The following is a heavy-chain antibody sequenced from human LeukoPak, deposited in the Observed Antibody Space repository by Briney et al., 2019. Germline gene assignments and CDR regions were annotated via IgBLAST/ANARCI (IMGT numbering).Heavy chain of an antibody. Sequence: QPGGSLRLSCAASGFTFSSYWMHWVRQAPGKGLVWVSRINSDGSSTSYADSVKGRFTISRDNAKNTLYLQMNSVRAEDTAVYYCAGGDSGSYYDSCFDYWGQGTLVTVSS. J-gene: IGHJ4*02. V-gene: IGHV3-74*01. CDR3: AGGDSGSYYDSCFDY. CDR2: INSDGSST. D-gene: IGHD1-26*01. CDR1: GFTFSSYW.